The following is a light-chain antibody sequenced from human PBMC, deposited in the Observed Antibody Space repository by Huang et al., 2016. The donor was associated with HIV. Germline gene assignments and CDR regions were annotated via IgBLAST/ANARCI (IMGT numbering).Light chain of an antibody. J-gene: IGKJ4*01. CDR3: QQRTSWPLT. V-gene: IGKV3-11*01. Sequence: EIVLTQSPVTLSMSPGQRAPLSCRASQNINTYLAWYQQKPGQAPRLLIYDASNRATGIPARFSGGGSGTDFTLTISSLEPEDFVVYFCQQRTSWPLTFGGGT. CDR1: QNINTY. CDR2: DAS.